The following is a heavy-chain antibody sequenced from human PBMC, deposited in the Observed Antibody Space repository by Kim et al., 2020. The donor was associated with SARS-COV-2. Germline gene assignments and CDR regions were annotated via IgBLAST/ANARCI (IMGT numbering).Heavy chain of an antibody. CDR2: INPNSGTT. CDR3: ATSINSIDAFDV. V-gene: IGHV1-2*02. CDR1: GSPFTGYY. J-gene: IGHJ3*01. Sequence: ASVKVSCKTSGSPFTGYYMHWVRQAPGQGLEWMGWINPNSGTTKYAENFQGRVTMTRDTSIITAYLELSSLRSDDTAVYYCATSINSIDAFDVWGQGTM. D-gene: IGHD2-2*01.